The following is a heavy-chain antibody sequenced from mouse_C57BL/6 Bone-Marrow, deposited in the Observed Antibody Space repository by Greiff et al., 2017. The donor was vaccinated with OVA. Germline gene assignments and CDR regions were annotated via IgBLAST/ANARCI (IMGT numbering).Heavy chain of an antibody. CDR3: TRSYSNYGDFDY. CDR1: GYTFTDYE. Sequence: VKLMESGAELVRPGASVTLSCKASGYTFTDYEMHWVKQTPVHGLEWIGAIDPETGGTAYNQKFKGKAILTADKSSSTAYMELRSLTSEDSAVYYGTRSYSNYGDFDYWGQGTTLTVSS. CDR2: IDPETGGT. J-gene: IGHJ2*01. V-gene: IGHV1-15*01. D-gene: IGHD2-5*01.